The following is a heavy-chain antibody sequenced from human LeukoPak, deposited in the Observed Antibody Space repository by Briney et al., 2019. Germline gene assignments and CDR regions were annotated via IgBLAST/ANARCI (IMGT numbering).Heavy chain of an antibody. CDR1: GFTFSSYG. D-gene: IGHD1-1*01. V-gene: IGHV3-33*06. J-gene: IGHJ4*02. CDR3: AKDYNGLAGSY. CDR2: IWYDGSNK. Sequence: PGRSLRLSCAASGFTFSSYGMHWVRQAPGKGLEWVAVIWYDGSNKYYADSVKGRFTISRDNSKNTLYLQMNSLRAEDTAVYYCAKDYNGLAGSYWGQGTLVTVSS.